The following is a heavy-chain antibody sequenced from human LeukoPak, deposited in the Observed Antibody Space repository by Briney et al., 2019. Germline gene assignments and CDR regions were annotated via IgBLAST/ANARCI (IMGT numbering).Heavy chain of an antibody. V-gene: IGHV5-51*01. D-gene: IGHD4-23*01. CDR3: ARRHARPTVVTPFAFDI. CDR2: IHPGDSDT. CDR1: GYSFTSYS. J-gene: IGHJ3*02. Sequence: GESLKISCKGSGYSFTSYSIGCVRQLPEKALSRIGIIHPGDSDTRYSPCFRGQVTVSADKSISTAYLQWSSLKASDTAMYYCARRHARPTVVTPFAFDIWGQGTMVTVSS.